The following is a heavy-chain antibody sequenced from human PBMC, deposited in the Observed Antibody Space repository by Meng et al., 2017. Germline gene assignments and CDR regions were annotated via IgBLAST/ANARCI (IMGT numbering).Heavy chain of an antibody. J-gene: IGHJ4*02. CDR1: AGTFCSYA. D-gene: IGHD2-15*01. V-gene: IGHV1-69*13. Sequence: SVKLSCKASAGTFCSYAISWVRQAPGQGLEWMGGVIPIFGTANSAQKFQGRVTITADESTSTAYMELSSLRSEDTAVYYCAREGHGVDFDYWGQGTLVTVSS. CDR2: VIPIFGTA. CDR3: AREGHGVDFDY.